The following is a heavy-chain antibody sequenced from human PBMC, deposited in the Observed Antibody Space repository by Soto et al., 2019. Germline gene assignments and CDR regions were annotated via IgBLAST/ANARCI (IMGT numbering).Heavy chain of an antibody. D-gene: IGHD2-2*01. Sequence: EVQLLESGGGLVQPGGSLRLSCAASGFTYTTYAMSWVRQAPGKRLEWVAAITDNGVNTYHADSVKGRFTISRDSSKNTLYLQMNSLRAEDTAIYYCAKASLRSCSGARCYDLDYWGQGTLVTVSS. CDR2: ITDNGVNT. CDR3: AKASLRSCSGARCYDLDY. J-gene: IGHJ4*02. CDR1: GFTYTTYA. V-gene: IGHV3-23*01.